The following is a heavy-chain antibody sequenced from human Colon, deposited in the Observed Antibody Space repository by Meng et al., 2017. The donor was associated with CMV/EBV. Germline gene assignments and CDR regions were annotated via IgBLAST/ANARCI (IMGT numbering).Heavy chain of an antibody. Sequence: QVQLVQSGPEVKKPGASVKVSCKTSGYTFTDYYIHWVRQAPGQGLEWMGWINSISGDTNYAQKFQGRVTMTRDTSITTAYMELNSLKSDDTAVYYCGRDRHLDPWGQGTLVTVSS. D-gene: IGHD3-3*02. CDR2: INSISGDT. J-gene: IGHJ5*02. V-gene: IGHV1-2*02. CDR1: GYTFTDYY. CDR3: GRDRHLDP.